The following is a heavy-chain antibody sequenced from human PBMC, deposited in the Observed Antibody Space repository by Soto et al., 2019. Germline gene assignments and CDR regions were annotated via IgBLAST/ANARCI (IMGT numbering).Heavy chain of an antibody. CDR1: GFTFSSAW. CDR2: IKSKIDGGTT. V-gene: IGHV3-15*01. J-gene: IGHJ4*02. CDR3: TTVTARAGTFRPY. D-gene: IGHD6-13*01. Sequence: GGSLRLSCAVSGFTFSSAWMSWVRQAPGKGLEWVGRIKSKIDGGTTDYAAPVKGRFAISRDDSENALYLQINSLKTEDTAVYYCTTVTARAGTFRPYLGQGTLVTVSS.